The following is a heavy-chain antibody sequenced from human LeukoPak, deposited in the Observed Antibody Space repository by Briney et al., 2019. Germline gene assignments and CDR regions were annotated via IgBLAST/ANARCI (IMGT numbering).Heavy chain of an antibody. CDR2: ISTSGSSI. Sequence: GGSLRLSCVVSEFTFNIYEMHWVRQAPGKGLEWVSYISTSGSSIAYADSVKGRFTISRDNSKNTLYLQMNSLRAEDTAVYYCATSSAALSLYNFDYWGQGTLVTVSS. V-gene: IGHV3-48*03. J-gene: IGHJ4*02. D-gene: IGHD3-10*01. CDR3: ATSSAALSLYNFDY. CDR1: EFTFNIYE.